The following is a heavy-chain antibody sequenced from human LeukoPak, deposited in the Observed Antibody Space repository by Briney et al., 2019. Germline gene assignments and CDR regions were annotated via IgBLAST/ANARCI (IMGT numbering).Heavy chain of an antibody. CDR1: GYTFTSYG. CDR2: ISAYNGNT. Sequence: ASVTVSCKASGYTFTSYGISWVRQAPGQGLEWMGWISAYNGNTNYAQKLQGRVTMTTDTSTSTAYMELRSLRSDDTAVYYCARGHGSGSYYNPDDAFDIWGQGTMVTVSS. J-gene: IGHJ3*02. D-gene: IGHD3-10*01. V-gene: IGHV1-18*01. CDR3: ARGHGSGSYYNPDDAFDI.